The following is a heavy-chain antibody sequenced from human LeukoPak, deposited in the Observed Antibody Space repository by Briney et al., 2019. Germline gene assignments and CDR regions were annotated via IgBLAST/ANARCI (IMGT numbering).Heavy chain of an antibody. J-gene: IGHJ4*02. Sequence: PGGSLRLSCAASGFTFSSYSMNWVRQAPGKGLEWVSYISSSGSTIYYADSVKGRFTISRDNAKNSLYLQMNSLRAEDTAVYYCARVPRDGGSDYWGQGTLVTVSS. V-gene: IGHV3-48*04. D-gene: IGHD2-15*01. CDR1: GFTFSSYS. CDR3: ARVPRDGGSDY. CDR2: ISSSGSTI.